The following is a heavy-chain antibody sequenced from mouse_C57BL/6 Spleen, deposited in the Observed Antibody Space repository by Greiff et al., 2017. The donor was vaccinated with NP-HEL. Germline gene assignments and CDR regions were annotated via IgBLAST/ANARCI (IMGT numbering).Heavy chain of an antibody. D-gene: IGHD2-3*01. V-gene: IGHV1-9*01. J-gene: IGHJ1*03. CDR2: ILPGSGST. Sequence: VQLQQSGAELMKPGASVKLSCKATGYTFTGYWIEWVKQRPGHGLEWIGEILPGSGSTNYNEKFKGKATFTADTSSNTAYMQLSSLTTEDSAIYYCASLYRGYDGYYVWYFDVWGTGTTVTVSS. CDR1: GYTFTGYW. CDR3: ASLYRGYDGYYVWYFDV.